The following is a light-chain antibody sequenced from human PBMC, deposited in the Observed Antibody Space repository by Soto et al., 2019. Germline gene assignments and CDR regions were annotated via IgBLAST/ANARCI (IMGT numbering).Light chain of an antibody. CDR3: HSYASSLSGYV. J-gene: IGLJ1*01. CDR1: SFNIGAGYD. V-gene: IGLV1-40*01. Sequence: QSVLTQPPSVSGAPGQRVTISCSGSSFNIGAGYDVHWYQQLPGTAPKLLIYGNSNRPSGVPDRFSGSKSGTSASLAITGLQAEDEADYYCHSYASSLSGYVFGTGTKVTVL. CDR2: GNS.